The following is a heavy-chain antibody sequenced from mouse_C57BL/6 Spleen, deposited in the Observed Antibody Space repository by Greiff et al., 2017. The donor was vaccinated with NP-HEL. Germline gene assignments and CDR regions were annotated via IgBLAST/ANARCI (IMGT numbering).Heavy chain of an antibody. CDR2: IDPENGDT. CDR3: TTEGSWVVKDY. V-gene: IGHV14-4*01. D-gene: IGHD1-1*01. CDR1: GFNIKDDY. J-gene: IGHJ2*01. Sequence: VQLQQSGAELVRSGASVKLSCTASGFNIKDDYMHWVKQRPEQGLEWIGWIDPENGDTEYAPKFQGKATITADTSSNTAYLQLSSLTSEDTAVYYCTTEGSWVVKDYWGQGTTLTVSS.